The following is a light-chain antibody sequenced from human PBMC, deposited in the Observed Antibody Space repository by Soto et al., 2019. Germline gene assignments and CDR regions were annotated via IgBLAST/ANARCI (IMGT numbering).Light chain of an antibody. CDR1: SSDIGFYKF. J-gene: IGLJ1*01. CDR2: DVS. Sequence: QSVLTQPRSVSGSPGQSVTISCTGTSSDIGFYKFVSWYQQHPGKAPKLMIYDVSERPSGVSDRFSGFKSGNTASLTISGLQAEDEADYYCCSYAGSYTELFGTGTKLTVL. CDR3: CSYAGSYTEL. V-gene: IGLV2-11*01.